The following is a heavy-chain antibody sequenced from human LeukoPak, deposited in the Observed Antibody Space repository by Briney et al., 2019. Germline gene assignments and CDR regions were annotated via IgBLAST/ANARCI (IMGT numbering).Heavy chain of an antibody. CDR2: IYYSGST. CDR1: GGSISSYY. CDR3: ARGAVPAAMDFNWFDP. V-gene: IGHV4-59*12. J-gene: IGHJ5*02. D-gene: IGHD2-2*01. Sequence: SETLSLTCTVSGGSISSYYWSWIRQPPGKGLEWIGYIYYSGSTYYNPSLKSRVTISVDTSKNQFSLKLSSVTAADTAVYYCARGAVPAAMDFNWFDPWGQGTLVTVSS.